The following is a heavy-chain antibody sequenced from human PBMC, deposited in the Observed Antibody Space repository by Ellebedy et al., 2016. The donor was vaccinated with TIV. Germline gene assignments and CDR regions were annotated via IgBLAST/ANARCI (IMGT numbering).Heavy chain of an antibody. V-gene: IGHV3-9*01. CDR1: GFTFSRFW. CDR2: ISWNSGSI. J-gene: IGHJ4*02. CDR3: AKAPSSGYSDSTFDY. D-gene: IGHD3-22*01. Sequence: SLKISCAASGFTFSRFWMGWIRQAPGKGLEWVSGISWNSGSIGYADSVKGRFTISRDNAKNSLYLQMNSLRAEDTALYYCAKAPSSGYSDSTFDYWGQGTLVTVSS.